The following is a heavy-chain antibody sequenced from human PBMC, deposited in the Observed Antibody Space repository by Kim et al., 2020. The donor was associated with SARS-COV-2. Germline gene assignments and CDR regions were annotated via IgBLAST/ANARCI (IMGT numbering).Heavy chain of an antibody. D-gene: IGHD3-22*01. V-gene: IGHV3-30*01. J-gene: IGHJ4*02. Sequence: KSRLTIARDNSKNTLYLQMNSLRAEDTAVYYCARDNTYYYDSSGYYFPDYWGQGTLVTVSS. CDR3: ARDNTYYYDSSGYYFPDY.